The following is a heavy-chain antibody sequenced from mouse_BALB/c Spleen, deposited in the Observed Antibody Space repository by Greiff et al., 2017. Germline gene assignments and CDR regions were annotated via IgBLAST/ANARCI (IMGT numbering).Heavy chain of an antibody. J-gene: IGHJ2*01. CDR2: IDPANGNT. CDR1: GFNIKDTY. D-gene: IGHD2-10*02. Sequence: EVQLQQSGAELVKPGASVKLSCTASGFNIKDTYMHWVKQRPEQGLEWIGRIDPANGNTKYDPKFQGKATITADTSSNTAYLQLSSLTSEDTAVYYCARSAYGNSGFWVGGQGTTLTVSS. V-gene: IGHV14-3*02. CDR3: ARSAYGNSGFWV.